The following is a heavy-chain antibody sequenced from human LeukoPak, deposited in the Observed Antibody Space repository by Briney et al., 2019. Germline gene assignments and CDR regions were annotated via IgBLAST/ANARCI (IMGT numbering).Heavy chain of an antibody. CDR3: ARAGGSTVSHSDY. V-gene: IGHV3-21*01. J-gene: IGHJ4*02. D-gene: IGHD4-17*01. CDR2: ISSSTSYI. Sequence: GGSLRLSCAASGFTFSSYSMNWIRQAPGKGLEWVSSISSSTSYIYYADSVKGRFTISKDNAKNSLCLQMNSLRVEDTAVYYCARAGGSTVSHSDYWGQGTLVTVSS. CDR1: GFTFSSYS.